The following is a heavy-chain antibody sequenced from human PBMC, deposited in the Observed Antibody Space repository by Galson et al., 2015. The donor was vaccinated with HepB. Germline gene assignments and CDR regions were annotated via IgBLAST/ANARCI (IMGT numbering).Heavy chain of an antibody. D-gene: IGHD3-10*01. CDR3: ATAEKYYYGSGSYVY. V-gene: IGHV1-24*01. CDR2: FDAEDGET. CDR1: GYTLTELS. J-gene: IGHJ4*02. Sequence: SVKVSGKVSGYTLTELSMHWVRQAPGIGLEWMGGFDAEDGETIYAQTFQGRVTMTEDTATDTAYMELRSLRSEDTAVYYCATAEKYYYGSGSYVYWGQGTLVTVSS.